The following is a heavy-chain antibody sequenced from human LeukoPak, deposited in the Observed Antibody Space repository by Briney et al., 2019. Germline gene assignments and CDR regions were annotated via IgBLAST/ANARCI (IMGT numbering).Heavy chain of an antibody. CDR1: GFTFSSYA. CDR2: ISGGGSST. CDR3: ARDPYSSSWDYFDY. Sequence: GGSLRLSCAASGFTFSSYAMSWVRQAPGKGLEWVSGISGGGSSTYYADSVKGRFTISRDNSKNTLYLQMNSLRAEDTAVYYCARDPYSSSWDYFDYWGQGTLVTVSS. J-gene: IGHJ4*02. V-gene: IGHV3-23*01. D-gene: IGHD6-13*01.